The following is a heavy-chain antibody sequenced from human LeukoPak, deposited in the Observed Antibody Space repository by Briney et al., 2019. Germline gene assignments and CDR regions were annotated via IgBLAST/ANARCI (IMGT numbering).Heavy chain of an antibody. J-gene: IGHJ4*02. V-gene: IGHV5-51*01. CDR1: GYSFTSYW. CDR3: AVAYSNYHHFDY. D-gene: IGHD4-11*01. Sequence: GESLKISCEGSGYSFTSYWIAWVRQMPGRGLEWMGIIYPGDSDTRYSPSFQGQVTISADESISTAYLQWSSLKASDTAMYYCAVAYSNYHHFDYWGQGTLVTVSS. CDR2: IYPGDSDT.